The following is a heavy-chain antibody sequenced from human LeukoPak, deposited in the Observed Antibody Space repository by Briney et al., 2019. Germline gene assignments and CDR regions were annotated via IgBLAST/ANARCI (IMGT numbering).Heavy chain of an antibody. CDR3: ARELSIYYDSSGSPYYFDY. CDR2: ISRRGDTK. V-gene: IGHV3-23*01. J-gene: IGHJ4*02. Sequence: GGSLRLSRVASSGFTLSTYTINWVRRAPGKGLAWVSVISRRGDTKYYADSVKGRFSISRDNSKNTVFLQMNSLRAEDTAVYYCARELSIYYDSSGSPYYFDYWGQGTLVTVSS. CDR1: GFTLSTYT. D-gene: IGHD3-22*01.